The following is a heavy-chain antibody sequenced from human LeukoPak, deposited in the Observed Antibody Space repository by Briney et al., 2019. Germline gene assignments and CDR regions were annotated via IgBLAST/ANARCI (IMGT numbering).Heavy chain of an antibody. J-gene: IGHJ6*03. CDR1: GFAFSDYY. CDR3: ARSARDGSGWDFLSCMDI. Sequence: GGSLRLSCAASGFAFSDYYMTWIRQAPGKGLEYISYISSVGSFIYYADSVKGRFTISRDNAKNSLYLQMSSLRAEDTAVYYCARSARDGSGWDFLSCMDIWGKGTTVTISS. V-gene: IGHV3-11*01. D-gene: IGHD6-19*01. CDR2: ISSVGSFI.